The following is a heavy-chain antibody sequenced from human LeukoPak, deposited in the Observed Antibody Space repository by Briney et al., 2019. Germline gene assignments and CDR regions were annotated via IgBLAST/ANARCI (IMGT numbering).Heavy chain of an antibody. CDR3: AKDSGYSSSWSYYYYYYYMDV. J-gene: IGHJ6*03. Sequence: GGSLRLSCAASGFTFSSYEMNWVRQAPGKGLEWVSYIDSSGSNIHYADSVKGRFTISRDNAKNSLYLQMNSLRAEDTAVYYCAKDSGYSSSWSYYYYYYYMDVWGKGTTVTISS. V-gene: IGHV3-48*03. CDR2: IDSSGSNI. D-gene: IGHD6-13*01. CDR1: GFTFSSYE.